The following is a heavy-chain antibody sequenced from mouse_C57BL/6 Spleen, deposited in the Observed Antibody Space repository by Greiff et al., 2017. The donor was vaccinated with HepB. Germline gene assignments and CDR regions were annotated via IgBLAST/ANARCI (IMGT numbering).Heavy chain of an antibody. D-gene: IGHD2-3*01. CDR1: GYAFTNYL. J-gene: IGHJ3*01. CDR3: ARDDGYYGFFAY. Sequence: QVQLQQSGAELVRPGTSVKVSCKASGYAFTNYLIEWVKQRPGQGLEWIGVINPGSGGTNYNEKFKGKATLTADKSSSTAYMQLSSLTSEDSAVYFCARDDGYYGFFAYWGQGTLVTVSA. CDR2: INPGSGGT. V-gene: IGHV1-54*01.